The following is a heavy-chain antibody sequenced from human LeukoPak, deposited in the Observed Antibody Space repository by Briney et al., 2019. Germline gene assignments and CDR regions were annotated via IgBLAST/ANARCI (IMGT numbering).Heavy chain of an antibody. CDR2: IIPILGIA. J-gene: IGHJ5*02. CDR3: ASGPPVFP. CDR1: GGTFSSYA. Sequence: EASLKVSCKASGGTFSSYAISWVRQAPGQGLEWMGRIIPILGIANYAQKFQGRVTITADKSTSTAYMELSSLRSEDTAVYYCASGPPVFPWGQGTLVTVSS. V-gene: IGHV1-69*04.